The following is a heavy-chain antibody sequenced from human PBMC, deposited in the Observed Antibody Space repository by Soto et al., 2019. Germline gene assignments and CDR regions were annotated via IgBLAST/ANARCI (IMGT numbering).Heavy chain of an antibody. CDR1: GFTFSSYW. CDR3: ARANGCSGGSCYSPYYYYYMDV. V-gene: IGHV3-7*01. Sequence: EVQLVESGGGLVQPGGSLRLSCAASGFTFSSYWMSWVRQAPGKGLEWVANIKQDGSEKYYVDSVNGRFTISRDNAKNSLYLQMNSLRAEDTAVYYCARANGCSGGSCYSPYYYYYMDVWGKGTTVTVSS. CDR2: IKQDGSEK. D-gene: IGHD2-15*01. J-gene: IGHJ6*03.